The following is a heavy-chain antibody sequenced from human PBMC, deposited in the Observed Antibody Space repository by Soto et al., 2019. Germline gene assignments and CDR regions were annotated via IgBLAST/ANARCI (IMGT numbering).Heavy chain of an antibody. J-gene: IGHJ6*02. V-gene: IGHV3-74*01. CDR2: IKSDGSGT. D-gene: IGHD3-10*01. Sequence: CAASGFTFSSYWMHWVRQAPGKGLVWVSRIKSDGSGTYYADSVKGRLTISRDNAKNTLYLQMNSLRAEDTAVYYCAITMVWGAISDYYYGIDVWGQGTTVTVSS. CDR3: AITMVWGAISDYYYGIDV. CDR1: GFTFSSYW.